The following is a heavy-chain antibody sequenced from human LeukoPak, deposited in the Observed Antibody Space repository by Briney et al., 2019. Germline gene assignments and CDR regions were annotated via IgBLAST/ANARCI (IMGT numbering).Heavy chain of an antibody. CDR2: ISYDGSSK. Sequence: GGSLRLSCAASGFTFSTYAMHWVRQAPGKGLEWVAVISYDGSSKYYAGSVKGRFTISRDNAKNSLYLQMNSLRAEDTAVYYCARVFGWYMDVWGKGTTVTVSS. CDR3: ARVFGWYMDV. CDR1: GFTFSTYA. V-gene: IGHV3-30*04. D-gene: IGHD3-10*01. J-gene: IGHJ6*03.